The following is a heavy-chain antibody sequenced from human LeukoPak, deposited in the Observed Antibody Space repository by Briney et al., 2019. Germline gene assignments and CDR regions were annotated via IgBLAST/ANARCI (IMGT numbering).Heavy chain of an antibody. D-gene: IGHD3-10*01. CDR1: GGSISSYY. Sequence: SETLSLTCTVSGGSISSYYWSWIRQPAGKGLEWIGRIYTSGSTNYNPSLKSRVTMSVDTSKNQFSLKLSSVTAADTAVYYCARTPPHGSGLVWFDPWGQGTLVTVSS. V-gene: IGHV4-4*07. J-gene: IGHJ5*02. CDR3: ARTPPHGSGLVWFDP. CDR2: IYTSGST.